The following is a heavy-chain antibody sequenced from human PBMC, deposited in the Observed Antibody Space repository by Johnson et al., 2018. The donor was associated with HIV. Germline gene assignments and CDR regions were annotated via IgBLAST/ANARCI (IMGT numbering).Heavy chain of an antibody. V-gene: IGHV3-30*04. Sequence: QMLLVESGGGVVQPGGSLRLSCAASGFTFSSYAMHWVRQAPGKGLEWVAVISYDGSNKYYADSVKGRFTVSRDNSKNTLYLQMNSLRGEDTAMYYCAKDGGRWSYSFDVWGQGTMVSVSS. CDR3: AKDGGRWSYSFDV. J-gene: IGHJ3*01. CDR2: ISYDGSNK. CDR1: GFTFSSYA. D-gene: IGHD3-16*01.